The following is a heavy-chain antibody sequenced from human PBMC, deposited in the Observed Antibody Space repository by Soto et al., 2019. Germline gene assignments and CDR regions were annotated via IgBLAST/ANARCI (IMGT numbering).Heavy chain of an antibody. D-gene: IGHD2-21*02. V-gene: IGHV4-4*02. CDR3: ARSYKVTVFDD. Sequence: QVQLQESGPGLVKPSGTLSLTCAVSGGSISSNNWWSWVRQPPGKGLEWIGEIYHSGSTNYNPSLKGRVTISVDKTKNQFSLKLSSVTAADTAVYYCARSYKVTVFDDWGQGTLVTVSS. CDR1: GGSISSNNW. CDR2: IYHSGST. J-gene: IGHJ4*02.